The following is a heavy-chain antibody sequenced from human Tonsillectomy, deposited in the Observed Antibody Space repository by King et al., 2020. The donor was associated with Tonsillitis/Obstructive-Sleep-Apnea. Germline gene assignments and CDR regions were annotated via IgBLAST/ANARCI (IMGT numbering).Heavy chain of an antibody. Sequence: VQLQESGPGLVKPSETLSLTCTVSGGSISSYYWSWIRQPAGKGLEWIGRIYTSGSTNYNPSLKSRVTMSVDTSKNQFYLKLSSVTAADTAVYYCARSPRQGGRITIFGVGSYYFDYWGQGTLVTVSS. D-gene: IGHD3-3*01. V-gene: IGHV4-4*07. CDR1: GGSISSYY. J-gene: IGHJ4*02. CDR3: ARSPRQGGRITIFGVGSYYFDY. CDR2: IYTSGST.